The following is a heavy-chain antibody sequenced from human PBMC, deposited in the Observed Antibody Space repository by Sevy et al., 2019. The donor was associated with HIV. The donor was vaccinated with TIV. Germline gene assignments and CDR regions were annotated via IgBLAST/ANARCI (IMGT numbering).Heavy chain of an antibody. D-gene: IGHD2-2*01. Sequence: GGSLRLSCAASGFSFTTYGMHWVRQAPGKGLEWVAVISYDGSKRYYSDSVKGRFTISRDNSKNTLYLQMNSLRAEDTAVYYCAKDWGLDIVIVPSGMPANWGQGTLVTVSS. J-gene: IGHJ4*02. CDR1: GFSFTTYG. V-gene: IGHV3-30*18. CDR2: ISYDGSKR. CDR3: AKDWGLDIVIVPSGMPAN.